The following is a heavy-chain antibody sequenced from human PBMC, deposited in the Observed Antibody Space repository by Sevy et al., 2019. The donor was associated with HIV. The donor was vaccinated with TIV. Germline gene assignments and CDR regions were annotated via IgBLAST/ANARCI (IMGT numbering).Heavy chain of an antibody. CDR1: GFTFSDYY. CDR2: ISGSSSYT. V-gene: IGHV3-11*06. Sequence: GGYLRLSCAASGFTFSDYYINWIRQAPGKGLEWVSYISGSSSYTNYADSVKGRFTISRDNAKNSLYLQMNSLRAEDTAVHYCARVGCSISSCPKGDAFDIWGQGTMVTVSS. CDR3: ARVGCSISSCPKGDAFDI. D-gene: IGHD2-2*01. J-gene: IGHJ3*02.